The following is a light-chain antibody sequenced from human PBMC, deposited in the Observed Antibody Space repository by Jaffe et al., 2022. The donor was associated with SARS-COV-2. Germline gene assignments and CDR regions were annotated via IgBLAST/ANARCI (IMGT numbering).Light chain of an antibody. Sequence: DIQMTQSPSSLSASVGDRVSITCRASHNIDRYLNWYQQQPGKAPKLLIYGISNLQGGVPSRFSGSGSVNDFTLTISGLQPEDFATYYCQQSYSVPYTFGQGTNLQIE. J-gene: IGKJ2*01. V-gene: IGKV1-39*01. CDR3: QQSYSVPYT. CDR2: GIS. CDR1: HNIDRY.